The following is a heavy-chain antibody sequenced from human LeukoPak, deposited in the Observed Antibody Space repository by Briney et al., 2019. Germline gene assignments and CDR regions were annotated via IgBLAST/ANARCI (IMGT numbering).Heavy chain of an antibody. CDR2: ISYDGSNK. J-gene: IGHJ4*02. D-gene: IGHD1-26*01. Sequence: GGSLRLSCAASGFTFSSYGMHWVRQAPGKGLEWVAVISYDGSNKYYADSVKGRFTISRDNSKNTLYLQMNSLRAEDTAVYYCAKDKRTGSYYYDYWGQETLVTVSS. CDR3: AKDKRTGSYYYDY. CDR1: GFTFSSYG. V-gene: IGHV3-30*18.